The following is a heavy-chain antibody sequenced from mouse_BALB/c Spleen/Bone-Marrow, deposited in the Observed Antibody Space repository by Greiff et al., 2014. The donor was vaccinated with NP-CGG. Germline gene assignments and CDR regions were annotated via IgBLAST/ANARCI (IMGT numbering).Heavy chain of an antibody. Sequence: QVQLQQSGAELMKPGASVKISCKTSGYTFSSYWIEWVKQRPGHGLEWIGEILPGSGSTNSNEKFKGKATFTADTSSNTAYMRLSSLTSEDSAVYYCARELGLRLAYWGQGTLVTVSA. CDR1: GYTFSSYW. D-gene: IGHD3-1*01. J-gene: IGHJ3*01. CDR2: ILPGSGST. V-gene: IGHV1-9*01. CDR3: ARELGLRLAY.